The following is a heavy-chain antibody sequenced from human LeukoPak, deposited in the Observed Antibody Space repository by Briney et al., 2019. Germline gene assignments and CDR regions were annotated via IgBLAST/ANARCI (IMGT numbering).Heavy chain of an antibody. D-gene: IGHD6-19*01. CDR2: INPNSGGT. Sequence: ASVKVSCKASGYTFTGYYMHWVRQAPGQGLEWMGWINPNSGGTNYAQKFQGRVIMTRDTSISTAYMELSRLRSDDTAVYYCARGDQWLPTNIDYWGQGTLVTVSS. CDR1: GYTFTGYY. CDR3: ARGDQWLPTNIDY. J-gene: IGHJ4*02. V-gene: IGHV1-2*02.